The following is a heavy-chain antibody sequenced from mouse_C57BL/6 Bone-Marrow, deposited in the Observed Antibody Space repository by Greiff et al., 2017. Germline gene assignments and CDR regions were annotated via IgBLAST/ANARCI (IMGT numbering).Heavy chain of an antibody. V-gene: IGHV10-1*01. CDR1: GFSFNTYA. CDR3: VRHPAY. J-gene: IGHJ3*01. CDR2: IRSKSNNYAT. Sequence: EVTLVESGGGLVQPKGSLKLSCAASGFSFNTYALNWVRQAPGKGLEWVARIRSKSNNYATYYADSVKDRFTISRDDSESMLYLEMNSVKAEDTAVCYSVRHPAYWGQGTLVTVSA.